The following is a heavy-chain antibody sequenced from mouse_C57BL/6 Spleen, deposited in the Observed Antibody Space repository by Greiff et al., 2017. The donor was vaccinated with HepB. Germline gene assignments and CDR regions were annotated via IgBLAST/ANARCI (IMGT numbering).Heavy chain of an antibody. V-gene: IGHV1-22*01. CDR3: ARYDYVVFDY. J-gene: IGHJ2*01. D-gene: IGHD2-4*01. CDR1: GYTFTDYN. CDR2: INPNNGGT. Sequence: EVQVVESGPELVKPGASVKMSCKASGYTFTDYNMHWVKQSHGKSLEWIGYINPNNGGTSYNQKFKGKATLTVNKSSSTAYMELRSLTSEDSAVYYCARYDYVVFDYWGQGTTLTVSS.